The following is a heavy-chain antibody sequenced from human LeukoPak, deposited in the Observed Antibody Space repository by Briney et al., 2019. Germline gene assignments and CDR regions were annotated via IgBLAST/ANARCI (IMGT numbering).Heavy chain of an antibody. CDR3: ARDRPNYYGSGGHYYRRDGDY. D-gene: IGHD3-22*01. J-gene: IGHJ4*02. V-gene: IGHV3-23*01. CDR1: GLTFSIYA. Sequence: GGSLRLSCAASGLTFSIYAMSWVRQAPGKGLQWVSSITSRGESTWYVDSVKGRFTITRDSSENTLYLQMHSLRAEDTAVYYCARDRPNYYGSGGHYYRRDGDYWGRGTLVSVSS. CDR2: ITSRGEST.